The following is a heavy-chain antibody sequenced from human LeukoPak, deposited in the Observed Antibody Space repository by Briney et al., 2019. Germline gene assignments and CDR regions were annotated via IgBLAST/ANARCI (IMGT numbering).Heavy chain of an antibody. J-gene: IGHJ4*02. Sequence: GGSLRLSSAASGFTFSSYAMHWVRQAPGKGLEWVAVISYDGSNKYYADSVKGRFTISRDSSKNTLYLQMNSLRAEDTAVYYCARDRYYDFWSGYYTLDYWGQGTLVTVSS. CDR1: GFTFSSYA. D-gene: IGHD3-3*01. CDR2: ISYDGSNK. CDR3: ARDRYYDFWSGYYTLDY. V-gene: IGHV3-30-3*01.